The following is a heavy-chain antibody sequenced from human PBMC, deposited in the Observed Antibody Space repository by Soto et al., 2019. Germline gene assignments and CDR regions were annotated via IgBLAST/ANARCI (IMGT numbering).Heavy chain of an antibody. CDR2: ISGGGGST. CDR1: GFSFSGYA. V-gene: IGHV3-23*01. Sequence: GGSLRLSCAASGFSFSGYAVTWVRQAPGKGLEWVSAISGGGGSTYYADSVKGRFTVSRDNSKNTLHLQMNSLRAEDTAVYYCAKTESFNGYYNAFDYWGRGTQVTAPQ. CDR3: AKTESFNGYYNAFDY. J-gene: IGHJ4*02. D-gene: IGHD3-9*01.